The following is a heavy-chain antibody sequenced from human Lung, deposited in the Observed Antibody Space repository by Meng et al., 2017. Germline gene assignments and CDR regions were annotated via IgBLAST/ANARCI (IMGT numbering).Heavy chain of an antibody. Sequence: QVQLVQSGAEVKRPGASVKVSCKASGYTFTGYYIHWMRQAPGQGLEWMGRINPKSGGTNYAQKFQGRVTMTRDTSISTAYIELSGLRSDDTAVYYCARGGSYSSDYWGQGTLVTVSS. D-gene: IGHD3-16*01. V-gene: IGHV1-2*06. CDR3: ARGGSYSSDY. CDR2: INPKSGGT. CDR1: GYTFTGYY. J-gene: IGHJ4*02.